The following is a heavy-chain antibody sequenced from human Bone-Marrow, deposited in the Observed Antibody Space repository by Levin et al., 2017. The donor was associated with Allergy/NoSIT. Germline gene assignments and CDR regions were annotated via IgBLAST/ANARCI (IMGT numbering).Heavy chain of an antibody. J-gene: IGHJ5*02. CDR3: AKAEGAGTKNWFDP. V-gene: IGHV3-9*01. D-gene: IGHD6-19*01. Sequence: GGSLRLSCAASGFTFDDYAMHWVRQAPGKGLEWVSGISWNSGSIGYADSVKGRFTISRDNAKNSLYLQMNSLRAEDTALYYCAKAEGAGTKNWFDPWGQGTLVTVSS. CDR2: ISWNSGSI. CDR1: GFTFDDYA.